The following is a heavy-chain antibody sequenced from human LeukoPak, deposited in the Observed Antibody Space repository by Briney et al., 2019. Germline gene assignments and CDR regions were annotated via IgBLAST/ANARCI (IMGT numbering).Heavy chain of an antibody. D-gene: IGHD2-15*01. V-gene: IGHV4-39*07. CDR3: ARGLYCVGDSCYPGNYFDY. CDR1: GGSTKIENYY. CDR2: MHYTGNS. Sequence: SETLSLTCTVSGGSTKIENYYWAWIRQSPGKGLEWMGGMHYTGNSKSSPSLKGRVTLSIDTSKNEISLKLTSVTAADTAVYYCARGLYCVGDSCYPGNYFDYWGQEPWSPSP. J-gene: IGHJ4*01.